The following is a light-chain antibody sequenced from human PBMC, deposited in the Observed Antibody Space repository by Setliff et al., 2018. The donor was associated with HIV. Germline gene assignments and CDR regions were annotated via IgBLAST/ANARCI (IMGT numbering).Light chain of an antibody. CDR3: LSHTSRSTYV. J-gene: IGLJ1*01. V-gene: IGLV2-14*03. CDR1: SSDVGGYNY. Sequence: QSALAQPASVSGSPGQSITISCTGTSSDVGGYNYVSWYQQHPGKAPKLMIYDVSNRPSGISNRFSGSKSGNTASLTVSGLQAEDEADYYCLSHTSRSTYVFGTGTKSPS. CDR2: DVS.